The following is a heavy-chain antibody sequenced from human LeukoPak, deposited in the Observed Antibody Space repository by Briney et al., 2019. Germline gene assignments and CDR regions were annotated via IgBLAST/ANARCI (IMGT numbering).Heavy chain of an antibody. D-gene: IGHD3-10*01. Sequence: ASVKVSCKASGYTFTGYYMHWVRPAPGQGLEWMGWINPNSGGTNHAQKFQGRVTMTRDTSISTAYMELSRLRSDDTAVYYCASSGSGSFGVYYYYYGMDVWSQGTTVTVSS. V-gene: IGHV1-2*02. CDR3: ASSGSGSFGVYYYYYGMDV. CDR2: INPNSGGT. J-gene: IGHJ6*02. CDR1: GYTFTGYY.